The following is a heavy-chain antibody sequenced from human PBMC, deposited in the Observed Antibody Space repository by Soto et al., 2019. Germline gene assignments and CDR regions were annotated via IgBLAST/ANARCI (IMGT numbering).Heavy chain of an antibody. J-gene: IGHJ4*02. D-gene: IGHD6-13*01. V-gene: IGHV3-30-3*01. CDR3: ARSVSSRSSFDY. CDR1: GFTFSSYA. CDR2: ISYDGSNK. Sequence: QVQLVESGGGVVQPGRSLRLSCAASGFTFSSYAMHWVRQAPGKGLEWVAVISYDGSNKYYADSVKGRFTISRDNSKNTLYLQMKRLRAEDTAVYYCARSVSSRSSFDYWGQGTLVTVSS.